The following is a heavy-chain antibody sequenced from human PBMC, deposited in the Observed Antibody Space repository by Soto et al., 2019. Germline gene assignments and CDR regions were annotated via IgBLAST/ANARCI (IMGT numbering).Heavy chain of an antibody. CDR1: GFTFSSYG. J-gene: IGHJ5*02. V-gene: IGHV3-33*01. Sequence: QVQLVESGGGVVQPGRSLRLSCAASGFTFSSYGMHWVRQAPGKGLEWVAVIWYDGSKKYYADSVKGRFTISRDNSKNTLYLQMNSLRAEDTAVYYCARDIAAAGTGWFDPWGQGTLVTVSS. CDR3: ARDIAAAGTGWFDP. CDR2: IWYDGSKK. D-gene: IGHD6-13*01.